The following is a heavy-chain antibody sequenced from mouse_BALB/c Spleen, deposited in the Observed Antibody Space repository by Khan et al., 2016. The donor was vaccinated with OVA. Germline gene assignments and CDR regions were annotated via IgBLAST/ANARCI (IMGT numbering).Heavy chain of an antibody. CDR3: ASYYGNYYAMDY. Sequence: EVKLLESGPGLVKPSQSLSLTCTVTGYSITSDYARNWIRQFPGNKLEWMGYISYSGSTSYNPSLKSRISITRDTSKNQFFLQLNSVTTEDTATYYCASYYGNYYAMDYWGQGTSVTVSS. V-gene: IGHV3-2*02. CDR1: GYSITSDYA. D-gene: IGHD2-1*01. J-gene: IGHJ4*01. CDR2: ISYSGST.